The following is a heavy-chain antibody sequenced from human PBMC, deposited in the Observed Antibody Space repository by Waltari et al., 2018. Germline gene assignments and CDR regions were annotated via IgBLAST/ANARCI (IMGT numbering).Heavy chain of an antibody. V-gene: IGHV4-34*01. CDR1: GGSFSGYY. J-gene: IGHJ5*02. CDR3: ARDGGEYSYAVGGWFDP. CDR2: INHSGST. Sequence: QVQLQQWGAGLLKPSETLSLTCAVYGGSFSGYYWSWIRQPPGKGLEWIGEINHSGSTNYNPSLKSRVTISVDTSKNQFSLKLSSVTAADTAVYYCARDGGEYSYAVGGWFDPWGQGTLVTVSS. D-gene: IGHD5-18*01.